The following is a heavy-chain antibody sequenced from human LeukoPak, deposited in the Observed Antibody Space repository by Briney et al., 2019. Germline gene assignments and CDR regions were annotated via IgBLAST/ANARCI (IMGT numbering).Heavy chain of an antibody. D-gene: IGHD1-1*01. CDR2: VNAGNGNT. V-gene: IGHV1-3*01. Sequence: ASVKVSCKTSGYTFTDYAVHWLRQAPGQRLEWMGWVNAGNGNTKYSQKFQGRVTITRDTSATTAYMELSSLRSEDTAVYYCAGPTNDAFDIWGQGTMVTVSS. CDR3: AGPTNDAFDI. J-gene: IGHJ3*02. CDR1: GYTFTDYA.